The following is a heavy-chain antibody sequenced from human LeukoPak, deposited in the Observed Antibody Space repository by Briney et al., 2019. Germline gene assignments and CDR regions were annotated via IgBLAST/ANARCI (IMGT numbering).Heavy chain of an antibody. V-gene: IGHV1-69*05. J-gene: IGHJ4*02. Sequence: SVKVSCKASGGTFSSYAISWVRQAPGQGLEWMGGIIPIFDTANYAQKFQGRVTITTDESTSTAYMELSSLRSEDTAVYYCASHDIVGAPCFDYWGQGTLVTVSS. CDR2: IIPIFDTA. CDR3: ASHDIVGAPCFDY. CDR1: GGTFSSYA. D-gene: IGHD1-26*01.